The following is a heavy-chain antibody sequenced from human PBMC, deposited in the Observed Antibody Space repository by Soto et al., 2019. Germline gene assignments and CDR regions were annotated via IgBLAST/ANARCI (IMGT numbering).Heavy chain of an antibody. CDR2: IYYSGST. Sequence: SETLSLTCTVSGGSISSRSYYWGWIRQPPGKGLEWIGSIYYSGSTYYNPSLKSRVTISVDTSKNQFSLKLSSVTAADTAVYYCARCRIHSGSYPIWDYWGQGTLVTVSS. CDR1: GGSISSRSYY. CDR3: ARCRIHSGSYPIWDY. V-gene: IGHV4-39*01. J-gene: IGHJ4*02. D-gene: IGHD1-26*01.